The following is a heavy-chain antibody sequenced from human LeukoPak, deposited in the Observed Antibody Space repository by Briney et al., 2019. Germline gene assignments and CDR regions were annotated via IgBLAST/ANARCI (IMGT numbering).Heavy chain of an antibody. V-gene: IGHV3-30-3*01. D-gene: IGHD2/OR15-2a*01. CDR2: ISYDGSNK. Sequence: GGSLRLSCAASGFTFSSYAMHWVRQAPGKGLEWVAVISYDGSNKYYADPVKGRFTISRDNSKNTLYLQMNSLRAEDTAVYYCARDFQSSTVLDYWGQGTLVTVSS. CDR1: GFTFSSYA. CDR3: ARDFQSSTVLDY. J-gene: IGHJ4*02.